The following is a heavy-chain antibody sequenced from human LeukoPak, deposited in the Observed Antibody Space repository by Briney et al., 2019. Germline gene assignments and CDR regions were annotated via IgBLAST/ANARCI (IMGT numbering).Heavy chain of an antibody. Sequence: GASVKVSCKASGYTFTGYYMHWVRQAPGQGLEWMGWINPNSGGTNYAQKFQGRVTMTRDTSISTAYMELSRLRSDDTAVYYCARGRDSSYEGRWGWFDPWGQGTLVTVSS. D-gene: IGHD5-12*01. V-gene: IGHV1-2*02. CDR3: ARGRDSSYEGRWGWFDP. CDR2: INPNSGGT. J-gene: IGHJ5*02. CDR1: GYTFTGYY.